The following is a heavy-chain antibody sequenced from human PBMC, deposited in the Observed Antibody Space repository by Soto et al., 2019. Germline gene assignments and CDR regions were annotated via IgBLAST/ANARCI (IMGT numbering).Heavy chain of an antibody. J-gene: IGHJ4*02. V-gene: IGHV1-46*03. CDR3: ARVRRDGYNSGPRDFYFDY. CDR1: GYTFTSYH. D-gene: IGHD5-12*01. Sequence: QVQLVQSGAEVKKPGASVQVSCKASGYTFTSYHMHWVRQAPGQGLEWMGIINPSGGSTSYAQKFQVRVTMTRDTSTSTVYMDLSSLRSEDTAVYYCARVRRDGYNSGPRDFYFDYWGQGTLVTVSS. CDR2: INPSGGST.